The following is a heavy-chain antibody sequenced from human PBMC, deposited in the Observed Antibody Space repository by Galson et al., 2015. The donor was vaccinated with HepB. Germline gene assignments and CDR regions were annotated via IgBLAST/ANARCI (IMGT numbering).Heavy chain of an antibody. CDR3: AKDKRRGDYGGNSQGKRDAFDI. CDR2: ISGSGGST. J-gene: IGHJ3*02. Sequence: SLRLSCAASGFTFSSYAMSWVRQAPGKGLEWVSAISGSGGSTYYADSVKGRFTISRDNSKNTLYLQMNSLRAEDTAVYYCAKDKRRGDYGGNSQGKRDAFDIWGQGTMVTVSS. D-gene: IGHD4-23*01. CDR1: GFTFSSYA. V-gene: IGHV3-23*01.